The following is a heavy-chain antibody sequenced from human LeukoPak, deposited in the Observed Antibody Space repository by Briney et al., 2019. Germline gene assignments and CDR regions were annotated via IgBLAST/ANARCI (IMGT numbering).Heavy chain of an antibody. J-gene: IGHJ4*02. D-gene: IGHD3-9*01. CDR1: GGSISSYY. V-gene: IGHV4-59*12. CDR2: IYHSGST. Sequence: SETLSLTCTVSGGSISSYYWSWVRQPPGKGLEWIGEIYHSGSTNYNPSLKSRVTISVDKSKNQFSLKLSSVTAADTAVYYCARETLTGTYYFDYWGQGTLVTVSS. CDR3: ARETLTGTYYFDY.